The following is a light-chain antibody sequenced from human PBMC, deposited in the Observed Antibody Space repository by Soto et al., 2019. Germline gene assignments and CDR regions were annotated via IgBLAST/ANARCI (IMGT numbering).Light chain of an antibody. V-gene: IGKV3-11*01. J-gene: IGKJ2*01. CDR2: AAS. Sequence: EIVLTQSPATLSLSPGERATLSCRASQSVSSYLAWYQQKPGQAPRLLIHAASIRATGIPARFSGSGSGTDFTLTISSLEPEDFAVYYCQQRSNWPRTFGQGTKLEIK. CDR3: QQRSNWPRT. CDR1: QSVSSY.